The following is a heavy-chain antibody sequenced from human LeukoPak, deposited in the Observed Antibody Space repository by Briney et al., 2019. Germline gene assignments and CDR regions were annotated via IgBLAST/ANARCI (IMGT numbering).Heavy chain of an antibody. Sequence: SGGSLRLSCAASGFTFSSYEMDWVRQAPGKGLEWVSGINWNGGSTGYADSVKGRFTIPRDNAKNSLYLQMNSLRAEDTALYYCARVRGVYYYYYMDVWGKGTTVTVSS. CDR2: INWNGGST. CDR3: ARVRGVYYYYYMDV. D-gene: IGHD3-10*01. CDR1: GFTFSSYE. V-gene: IGHV3-20*04. J-gene: IGHJ6*03.